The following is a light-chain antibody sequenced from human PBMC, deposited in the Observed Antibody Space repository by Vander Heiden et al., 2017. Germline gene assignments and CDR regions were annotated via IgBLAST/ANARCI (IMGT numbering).Light chain of an antibody. CDR2: SSD. CDR1: SSNIGANA. J-gene: IGLJ3*02. CDR3: AAWDDSLNGPV. Sequence: QSVLTQPPSASGTPGQRVTISCSGSSSNIGANAVTWYQQLPGAAPKLLIYSSDQRPSGVPDRFSGSKSGTSASLAISGLQSEDEADYYCAAWDDSLNGPVFGGGTKLTGL. V-gene: IGLV1-44*01.